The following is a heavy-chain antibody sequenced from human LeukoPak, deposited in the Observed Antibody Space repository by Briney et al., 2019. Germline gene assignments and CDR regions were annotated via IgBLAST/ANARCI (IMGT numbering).Heavy chain of an antibody. J-gene: IGHJ4*02. V-gene: IGHV3-48*04. CDR2: VSDSSGNT. Sequence: GGSLRLSCAASGFTFSSYSMNWVRLAPGKGLECVSYVSDSSGNTNYADSVKGLFTISRDNAKNSLYLQMNRLRVEDTAVYYCARYGYGYGKPIDYWGQGTLVTVSP. CDR3: ARYGYGYGKPIDY. CDR1: GFTFSSYS. D-gene: IGHD5-18*01.